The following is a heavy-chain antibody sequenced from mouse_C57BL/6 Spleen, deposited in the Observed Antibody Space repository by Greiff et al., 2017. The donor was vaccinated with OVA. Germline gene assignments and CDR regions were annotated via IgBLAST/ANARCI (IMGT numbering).Heavy chain of an antibody. J-gene: IGHJ4*01. Sequence: VQLVESGPELVKPGASVKISCKASGYAFSSSWMNWVKQRPGKGLEWIGRIYPGDGDTNYTGKFKGKATLTADNSSSTAYMQLSSLTYEDTAVYFGARGYRNPYYSSMDYWGQGTPVTVSS. CDR1: GYAFSSSW. V-gene: IGHV1-82*01. CDR3: ARGYRNPYYSSMDY. D-gene: IGHD2-5*01. CDR2: IYPGDGDT.